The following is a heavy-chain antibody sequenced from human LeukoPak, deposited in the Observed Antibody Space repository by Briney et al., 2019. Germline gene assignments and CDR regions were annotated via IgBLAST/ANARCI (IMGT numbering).Heavy chain of an antibody. J-gene: IGHJ3*02. V-gene: IGHV3-23*01. CDR3: ARDMLGAFDN. Sequence: GGSLRLSCAASGFTFSSYAMSWVRQAPGKGLEWVSAISGSGGSTYYADSVKGRFTISRDNSKNTLYLQMNSLRVDDTAVYYCARDMLGAFDNWGQGTMVTASS. CDR1: GFTFSSYA. CDR2: ISGSGGST. D-gene: IGHD2-8*01.